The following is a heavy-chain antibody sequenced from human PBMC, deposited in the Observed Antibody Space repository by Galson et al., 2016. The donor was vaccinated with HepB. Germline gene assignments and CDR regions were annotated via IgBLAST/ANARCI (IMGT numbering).Heavy chain of an antibody. D-gene: IGHD6-19*01. Sequence: SLRLSCAASEFTFSSYAMSWVRQAPGQGLEWVSAIDSSGHSTYYTDSVTGRFTISRDNSKNTLYLQINSLRAENTAGYYCAKEVAPPAKAVPGTWGNGFAPWGQETRVTSSS. V-gene: IGHV3-23*01. CDR3: AKEVAPPAKAVPGTWGNGFAP. CDR1: EFTFSSYA. CDR2: IDSSGHST. J-gene: IGHJ5*02.